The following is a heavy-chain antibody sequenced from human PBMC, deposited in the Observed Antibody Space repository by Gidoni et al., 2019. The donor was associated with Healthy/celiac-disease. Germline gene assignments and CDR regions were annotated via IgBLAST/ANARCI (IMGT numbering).Heavy chain of an antibody. D-gene: IGHD3-10*01. CDR1: GGSISSRNW. V-gene: IGHV4-4*02. CDR3: ARDCTMVRGVICGMDV. CDR2: IYHSGRT. Sequence: QVQLQESGPGLVKPSGTLSLTCAVSGGSISSRNWWSWVRQPPGKGLEWIGEIYHSGRTNYNPSLKSRVTISVDKSKNQFSLKLSSVTAADTAVYYCARDCTMVRGVICGMDVWGQGTTVTVSS. J-gene: IGHJ6*02.